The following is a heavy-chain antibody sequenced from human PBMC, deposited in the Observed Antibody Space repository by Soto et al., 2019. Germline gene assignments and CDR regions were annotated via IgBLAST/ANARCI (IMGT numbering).Heavy chain of an antibody. CDR3: AKDLEAIVVVPAAIFDY. D-gene: IGHD2-2*02. CDR1: GFTFSSYA. V-gene: IGHV3-23*01. J-gene: IGHJ4*02. Sequence: GGSLRLSCAASGFTFSSYAMSWVRQAPGKGLEWVSAISGSGGSTYYADSVKGRFTISRDSSKNTLYLQMNSLRAEDTAVYYCAKDLEAIVVVPAAIFDYWGQGTLVTVSS. CDR2: ISGSGGST.